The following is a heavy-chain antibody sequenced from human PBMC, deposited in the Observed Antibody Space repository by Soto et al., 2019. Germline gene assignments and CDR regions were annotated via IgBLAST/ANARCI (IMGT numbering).Heavy chain of an antibody. Sequence: PGGSLRLSCAASGFTFSSYGMHWVRQAPGKGLEWVAVISYDGSNKYYADSVKGRFTISKDKSKNTLFLQMNTLRAEDTAVYYCAGGGVAAGDVDYWGQGTLVTVSS. V-gene: IGHV3-30*03. CDR3: AGGGVAAGDVDY. J-gene: IGHJ4*02. CDR2: ISYDGSNK. D-gene: IGHD2-15*01. CDR1: GFTFSSYG.